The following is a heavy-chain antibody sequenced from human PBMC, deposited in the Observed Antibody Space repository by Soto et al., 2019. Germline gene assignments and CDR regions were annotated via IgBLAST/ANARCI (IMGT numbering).Heavy chain of an antibody. CDR3: AHRVLRTVFGLVTTTAIYFYF. J-gene: IGHJ4*02. CDR2: IYWDDDK. CDR1: GFSLTTSGVG. V-gene: IGHV2-5*02. Sequence: QITLNESGPTQVKPRQTLTLTCTFSGFSLTTSGVGVGWIRQSPGKAPEWLALIYWDDDKRYSPSLKSRLTITKETSKNRVVLTMADLDPADTATYYCAHRVLRTVFGLVTTTAIYFYFWGQGTPVAVSS. D-gene: IGHD3-3*01.